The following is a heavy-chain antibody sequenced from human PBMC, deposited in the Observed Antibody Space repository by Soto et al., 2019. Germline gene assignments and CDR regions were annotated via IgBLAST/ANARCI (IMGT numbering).Heavy chain of an antibody. Sequence: SETLSLTCTVSGGSISSYYWSWIRQPPVNGLEFIGYIYYIFSTNYNPSLKSRFTISLYTSKNHFSLKLSSLTAAYTSVYYCARGKNVAATDFDYWGQGTQVTVSS. J-gene: IGHJ4*02. CDR2: IYYIFST. D-gene: IGHD1-26*01. CDR1: GGSISSYY. CDR3: ARGKNVAATDFDY. V-gene: IGHV4-59*01.